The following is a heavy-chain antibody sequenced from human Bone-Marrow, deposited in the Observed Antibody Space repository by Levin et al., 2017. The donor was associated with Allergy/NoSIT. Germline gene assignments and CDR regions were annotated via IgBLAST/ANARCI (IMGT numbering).Heavy chain of an antibody. V-gene: IGHV3-21*01. Sequence: GESLKISCAASGFTFSSYSMNWVRQAPGKGLEWVSSISTSGSYIWYADSVKGRFTISRDNAKDSLYLQMNSLRAKDTAVYYCVGGYYFDYWGQGTLVTVSS. J-gene: IGHJ4*02. D-gene: IGHD3-16*01. CDR3: VGGYYFDY. CDR2: ISTSGSYI. CDR1: GFTFSSYS.